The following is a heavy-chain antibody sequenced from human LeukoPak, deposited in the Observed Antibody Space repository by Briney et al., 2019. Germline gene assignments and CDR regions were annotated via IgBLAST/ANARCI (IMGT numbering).Heavy chain of an antibody. V-gene: IGHV3-7*01. CDR2: IKQNGSTN. CDR3: AGDHDDGRVWFGGGYIDV. Sequence: PAGSLRLSCAASGCTFSGYWMSWIRQAPGKGLEWMANIKQNGSTNYYVDSVKGRFTISSANAKNSMYLQMNSLRAEDTAVYYCAGDHDDGRVWFGGGYIDVWGKGATVTVSS. J-gene: IGHJ6*03. D-gene: IGHD3-10*01. CDR1: GCTFSGYW.